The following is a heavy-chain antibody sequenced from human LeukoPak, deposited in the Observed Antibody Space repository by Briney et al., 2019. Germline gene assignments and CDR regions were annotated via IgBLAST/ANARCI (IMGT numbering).Heavy chain of an antibody. Sequence: SETLSLTCTVSGGSISSHYWSWIRQPPGKGLEWIGYIYYSGSTNYNPSLKSRVTISVDTSKNQFSLKLSSVTAADTAVYYCARGLYDFWSGYHYYYYYYTDVWGKGTTVTVSS. CDR2: IYYSGST. J-gene: IGHJ6*03. CDR1: GGSISSHY. V-gene: IGHV4-59*11. CDR3: ARGLYDFWSGYHYYYYYYTDV. D-gene: IGHD3-3*01.